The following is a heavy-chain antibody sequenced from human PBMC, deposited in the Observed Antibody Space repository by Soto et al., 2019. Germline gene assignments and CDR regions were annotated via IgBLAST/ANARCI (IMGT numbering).Heavy chain of an antibody. D-gene: IGHD6-13*01. J-gene: IGHJ4*02. V-gene: IGHV3-23*01. CDR1: GFTFSSYA. CDR2: ISGSGGST. CDR3: PKEGGGSLAAADIYYYFDY. Sequence: EVQLLESGGGLVQPGGSLRLSCAASGFTFSSYAMSWVRQAPGKGLEWVSAISGSGGSTYYADSVKGRFTISRDNSKNTLYLQMNSLRAEDTAVYYCPKEGGGSLAAADIYYYFDYWGQGTLVTVSS.